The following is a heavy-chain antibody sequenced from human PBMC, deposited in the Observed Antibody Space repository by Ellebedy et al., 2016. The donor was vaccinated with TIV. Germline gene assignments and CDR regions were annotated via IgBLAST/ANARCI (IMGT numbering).Heavy chain of an antibody. CDR3: AREGPDY. CDR1: GFTFSSYW. J-gene: IGHJ4*02. V-gene: IGHV3-74*01. Sequence: GGSLRLSCAASGFTFSSYWMHWVRQVPGKGLVWVSGINSDGSITIYADSVKGRFTISRDNAKNTLYLQMNSLRAEDTAVYYCAREGPDYWGQGTLVTVSS. CDR2: INSDGSIT.